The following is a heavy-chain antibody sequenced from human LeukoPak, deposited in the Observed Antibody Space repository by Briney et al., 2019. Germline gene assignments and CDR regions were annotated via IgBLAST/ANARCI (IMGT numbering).Heavy chain of an antibody. CDR3: ARATQYCSGGSCYDTWFDP. CDR2: ISSSSSYI. V-gene: IGHV3-21*01. J-gene: IGHJ5*02. D-gene: IGHD2-15*01. Sequence: PGGSLRLSCAASGFTFSTYSMNWVRQAPGKGLEWVSSISSSSSYIYYADSVKGRFTISRDNAKNSLYLQMNSLRAEDTAVYYCARATQYCSGGSCYDTWFDPWGQGTLVTVSS. CDR1: GFTFSTYS.